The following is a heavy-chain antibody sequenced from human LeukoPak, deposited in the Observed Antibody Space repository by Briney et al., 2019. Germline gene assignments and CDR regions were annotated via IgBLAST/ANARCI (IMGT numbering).Heavy chain of an antibody. CDR3: ATIGYDILTGYYRPNWFDP. CDR1: GYTLTELS. CDR2: FDPEDGET. V-gene: IGHV1-24*01. D-gene: IGHD3-9*01. Sequence: ASVKVSCKVSGYTLTELSMHWVRQAPGKGLGWMGGFDPEDGETIYAQKFQGRVTMTEDTSTDTAYMELSSLRSEDTAVYYCATIGYDILTGYYRPNWFDPWGQGTLVTVSS. J-gene: IGHJ5*02.